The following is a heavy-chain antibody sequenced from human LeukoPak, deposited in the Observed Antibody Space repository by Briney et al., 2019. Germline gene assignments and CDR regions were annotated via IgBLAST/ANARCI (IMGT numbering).Heavy chain of an antibody. V-gene: IGHV3-23*01. CDR1: GFTFSNYA. J-gene: IGHJ4*02. CDR2: ISGSGGTT. D-gene: IGHD7-27*01. CDR3: ARGRNWGPYFDY. Sequence: GGSLTLTCVPSGFTFSNYAMGWVRQAPGKGLEWVSAISGSGGTTSYANSVKGRFTISRDNSKNTLYLQMNSLRAEDTALYYCARGRNWGPYFDYWGQGTLVTVSS.